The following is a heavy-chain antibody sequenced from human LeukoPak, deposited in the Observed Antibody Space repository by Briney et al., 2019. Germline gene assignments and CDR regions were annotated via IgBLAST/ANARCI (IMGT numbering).Heavy chain of an antibody. CDR1: WYTFTAYY. D-gene: IGHD5-24*01. CDR2: INPSSGDT. CDR3: ASAQMKLATIG. V-gene: IGHV1-2*02. Sequence: ASVKGSCQTSWYTFTAYYINWGRQAPGQGVEWLGWINPSSGDTNYAQNFQGRVTMTGDTSINTAYMELSSLTSDDTAVYYCASAQMKLATIGWGQGTLVTVSS. J-gene: IGHJ4*02.